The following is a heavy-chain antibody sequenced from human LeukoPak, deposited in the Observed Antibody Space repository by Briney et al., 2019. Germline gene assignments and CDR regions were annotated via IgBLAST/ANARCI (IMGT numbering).Heavy chain of an antibody. J-gene: IGHJ5*02. CDR1: GFTFSSYG. CDR2: IRYDGSNK. D-gene: IGHD3-10*01. Sequence: GGSLRLSCAASGFTFSSYGMHWVRQAPGKGLEWVAFIRYDGSNKYYADSVKGRFTISRDNSKNTLYLQMNSLRAEDTAVYYCARGRYGSGSNWFDPWGQGTLVTVSS. V-gene: IGHV3-30*02. CDR3: ARGRYGSGSNWFDP.